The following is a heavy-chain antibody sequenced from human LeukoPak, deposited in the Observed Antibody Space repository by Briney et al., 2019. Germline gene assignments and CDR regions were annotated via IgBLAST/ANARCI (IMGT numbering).Heavy chain of an antibody. CDR3: AREPTSGLIGDAFDI. Sequence: GGSLRLSCAASGFTFSSYAMSWVRQAPGKGLEWVSAISGSGGSTYYADSVKGRFTISRDNSKNTLYLQMNSLRAEDTALYYCAREPTSGLIGDAFDIWGQGTVVTVSS. D-gene: IGHD6-19*01. CDR1: GFTFSSYA. V-gene: IGHV3-23*01. J-gene: IGHJ3*02. CDR2: ISGSGGST.